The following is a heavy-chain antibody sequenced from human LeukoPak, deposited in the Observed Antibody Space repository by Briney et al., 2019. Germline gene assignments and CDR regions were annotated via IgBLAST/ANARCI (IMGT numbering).Heavy chain of an antibody. D-gene: IGHD3-10*01. V-gene: IGHV4-59*08. CDR3: ARVVYSGSWGYFDY. Sequence: SETLSLTCAVSGGSVSSFYWSWIRQPPGKGLECIAYIQHSGSTNYNPSLKSRVTISVDTSKNQFSLKLSSVTAADTAVYYCARVVYSGSWGYFDYWGQGILVTVSS. CDR1: GGSVSSFY. CDR2: IQHSGST. J-gene: IGHJ4*02.